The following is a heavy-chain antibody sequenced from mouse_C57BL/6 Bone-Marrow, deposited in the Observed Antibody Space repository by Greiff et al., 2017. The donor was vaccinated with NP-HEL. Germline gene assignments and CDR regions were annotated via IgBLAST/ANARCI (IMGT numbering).Heavy chain of an antibody. D-gene: IGHD1-1*01. J-gene: IGHJ2*01. Sequence: VQLQQPGAELVRPGTSVKLSCKASGYTFTSYWMHWVKQRPGQGLEWIGVIDPSDSSTNYNQKFKGKATLTVDTSSSTAYMQLSSLTSEDSAVYYRAISVVAEDYWGQGTTLTVSS. CDR3: AISVVAEDY. CDR1: GYTFTSYW. CDR2: IDPSDSST. V-gene: IGHV1-59*01.